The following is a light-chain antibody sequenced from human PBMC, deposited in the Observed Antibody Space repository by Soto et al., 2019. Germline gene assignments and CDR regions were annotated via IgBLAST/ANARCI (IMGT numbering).Light chain of an antibody. V-gene: IGLV2-14*01. CDR2: RVT. CDR3: ASSTSDSLYV. J-gene: IGLJ1*01. CDR1: RSDVGDNKY. Sequence: HSVLTQPASVSGPPGQSITISCTGTRSDVGDNKYVSWYQQYPGKVPKLLINRVTNRPSGVSYRFSGSKSGNTASLTISALLAEDEADYFCASSTSDSLYVFGTGTKVTVL.